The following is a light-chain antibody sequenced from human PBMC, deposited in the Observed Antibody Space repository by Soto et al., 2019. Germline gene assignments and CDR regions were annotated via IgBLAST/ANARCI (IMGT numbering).Light chain of an antibody. CDR3: HQRQSWPRT. CDR1: QISSN. V-gene: IGKV3D-15*01. J-gene: IGKJ1*01. CDR2: GAY. Sequence: IDVAQSRSTLSVYLGESVTISCRAVQISSNLAWHQQKPGQAPRLLIYGAYSRATGIPDRFSGSGSGTDFTLTINSLAPEDFAIFYCHQRQSWPRTFGQGTKVDIK.